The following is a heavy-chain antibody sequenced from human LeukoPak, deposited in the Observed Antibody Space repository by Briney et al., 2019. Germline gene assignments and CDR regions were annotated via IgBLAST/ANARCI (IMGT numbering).Heavy chain of an antibody. J-gene: IGHJ4*02. CDR3: ASLRGGY. Sequence: SETLSLTCTVSGYSISSGYYWGWIRQPPGKGLEWIGSIYHSGSTYYNPSLKSRVTISVDTSKNQFSLKLSSVTAADTAVYYCASLRGGYWGQGTLVTVSS. D-gene: IGHD4-17*01. V-gene: IGHV4-38-2*02. CDR1: GYSISSGYY. CDR2: IYHSGST.